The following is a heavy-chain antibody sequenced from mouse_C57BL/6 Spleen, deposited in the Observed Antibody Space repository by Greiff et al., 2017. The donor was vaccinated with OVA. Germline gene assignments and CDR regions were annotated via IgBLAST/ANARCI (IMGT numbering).Heavy chain of an antibody. CDR3: ARSSDSSGVYYFDY. J-gene: IGHJ2*01. Sequence: VQLQQSGPELVKPGASVKIPCKASGYTFTDYNMDWVKQSHGKSLEWIGDINPNNGGTIYNQKFKGKATLTVDKSSSTAYMELRSRTSEDTAVYYCARSSDSSGVYYFDYWGQGTTLTVSS. CDR1: GYTFTDYN. CDR2: INPNNGGT. D-gene: IGHD3-2*02. V-gene: IGHV1-18*01.